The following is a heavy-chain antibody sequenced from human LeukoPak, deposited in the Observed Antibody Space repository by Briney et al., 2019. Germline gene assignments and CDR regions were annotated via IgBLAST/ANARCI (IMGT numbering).Heavy chain of an antibody. J-gene: IGHJ4*02. CDR1: GGSFSGYY. V-gene: IGHV4-34*01. CDR3: ARCGLTPGGLFRLQERVQYYFDY. CDR2: INHSGST. Sequence: PSETLSLTCAVYGGSFSGYYWSWIRQPPGKGLEWIGEINHSGSTNYNPSLKSRVTISVDTSKNQFSLKLSSVTAADTAVYYCARCGLTPGGLFRLQERVQYYFDYWGQGTLVTVSS. D-gene: IGHD4-23*01.